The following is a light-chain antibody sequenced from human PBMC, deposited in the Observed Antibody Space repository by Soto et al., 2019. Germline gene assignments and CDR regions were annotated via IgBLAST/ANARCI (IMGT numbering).Light chain of an antibody. V-gene: IGLV2-14*01. J-gene: IGLJ3*02. CDR2: EVS. CDR1: SSDAGGYNY. Sequence: QSVLTQPASVSGSPGQSITISCTGTSSDAGGYNYVSWYQHLPGKAPKLMIHEVSNRPSGVSNRFSGSKSGNTASLTISGLQVEDEADYYCSSYTSSSTGVFGGGTQLTVL. CDR3: SSYTSSSTGV.